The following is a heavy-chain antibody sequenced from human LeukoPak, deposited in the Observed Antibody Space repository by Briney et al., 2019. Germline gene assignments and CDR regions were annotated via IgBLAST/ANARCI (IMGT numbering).Heavy chain of an antibody. CDR2: ISSDGGST. J-gene: IGHJ6*02. CDR1: GFTFSSYW. D-gene: IGHD6-13*01. CDR3: ARDPYSSSWSYGMDV. V-gene: IGHV3-74*01. Sequence: QPGGSLRLSCAASGFTFSSYWMHWVRQAPGKGLVWVSRISSDGGSTSYADSVKGRFTISRDNAQSSLYLQMNSLRAEDTAVYYCARDPYSSSWSYGMDVWGQGTAVTVSS.